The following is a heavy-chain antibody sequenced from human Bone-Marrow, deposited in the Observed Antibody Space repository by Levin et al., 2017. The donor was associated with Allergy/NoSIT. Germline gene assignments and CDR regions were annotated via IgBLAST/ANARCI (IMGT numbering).Heavy chain of an antibody. D-gene: IGHD6-19*01. CDR2: ISWNRDII. Sequence: PGGSLRLSCAASGFTFDDYAMHWVRQAPGKGLEWVSGISWNRDIIGYADSVKGRFTISRDHAKNFLYLQMNSLRPEDTALYYCAKDVEGVAGTGYFDYRGQGTLVTVSS. V-gene: IGHV3-9*01. CDR3: AKDVEGVAGTGYFDY. CDR1: GFTFDDYA. J-gene: IGHJ4*02.